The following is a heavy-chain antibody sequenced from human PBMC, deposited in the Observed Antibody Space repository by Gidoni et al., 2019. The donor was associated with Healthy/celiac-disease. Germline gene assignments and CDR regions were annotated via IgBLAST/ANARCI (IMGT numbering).Heavy chain of an antibody. V-gene: IGHV4-39*01. Sequence: QLQLQESVPGLVKPSESLSLTCPVSGGSISSSSYYWGWLRKPPGKGLEWIGSIYYSGSTYYNPSLKSRVTISGDTSKNRCSLKLSSVTAADTAVYYCERQRKVGATREFDYWGQGTLVTVSS. CDR3: ERQRKVGATREFDY. J-gene: IGHJ4*02. D-gene: IGHD1-26*01. CDR2: IYYSGST. CDR1: GGSISSSSYY.